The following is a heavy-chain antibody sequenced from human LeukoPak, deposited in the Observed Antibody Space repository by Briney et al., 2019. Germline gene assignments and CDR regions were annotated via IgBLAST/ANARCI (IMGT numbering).Heavy chain of an antibody. Sequence: GESLKISCQGSGYSFTNYWIAWVRQMPGKGLEWMGIIYPGDSDTRYSPSFQGQVTISADKSISTAYLQWSSLKASDTAMYYCARHCSGSYYTPFDYWGQGTLVTVSS. J-gene: IGHJ4*02. CDR3: ARHCSGSYYTPFDY. D-gene: IGHD1-26*01. V-gene: IGHV5-51*01. CDR1: GYSFTNYW. CDR2: IYPGDSDT.